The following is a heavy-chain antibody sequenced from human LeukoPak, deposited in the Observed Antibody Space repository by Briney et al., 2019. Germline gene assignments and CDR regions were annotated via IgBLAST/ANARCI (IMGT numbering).Heavy chain of an antibody. CDR3: ARGGAMVRGVSPLDF. J-gene: IGHJ4*02. CDR2: ISSSSSYI. Sequence: GGSLRLSCAASGFTFSNYIINWVRQAPGKGLEWVSSISSSSSYINYADSVKGRFTISRDNAKNSLYLQMNSLRAEDTAVYYRARGGAMVRGVSPLDFWGQGTLVTVSS. V-gene: IGHV3-21*01. D-gene: IGHD3-10*01. CDR1: GFTFSNYI.